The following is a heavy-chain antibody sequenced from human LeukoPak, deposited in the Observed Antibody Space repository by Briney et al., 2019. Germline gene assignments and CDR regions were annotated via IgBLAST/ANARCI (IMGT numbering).Heavy chain of an antibody. J-gene: IGHJ3*02. CDR2: IYYSGST. Sequence: PSETLSLTCTVSGGSISSYYWSWIRQPPGKGLEWIGYIYYSGSTNYNPSLKSRVTISVDTSKNQFSLKLSFVTAADTAVYYCARDQWLDRRGAFDIWGQGTMVTVSS. D-gene: IGHD6-19*01. CDR1: GGSISSYY. V-gene: IGHV4-59*01. CDR3: ARDQWLDRRGAFDI.